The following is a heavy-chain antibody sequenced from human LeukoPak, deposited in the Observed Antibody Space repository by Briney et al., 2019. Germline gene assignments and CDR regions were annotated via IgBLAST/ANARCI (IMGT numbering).Heavy chain of an antibody. Sequence: GGSLRLSCAASGFTFSSYGMSWVRQAPGKGLEWVSAISGSGGSTYYADSVKGRFTISRDNSKNTLYLQMNSLRAEDTAVYYCARGLEAAAGLFDYWGQGTLVTVSS. CDR3: ARGLEAAAGLFDY. V-gene: IGHV3-23*01. CDR2: ISGSGGST. J-gene: IGHJ4*02. CDR1: GFTFSSYG. D-gene: IGHD6-13*01.